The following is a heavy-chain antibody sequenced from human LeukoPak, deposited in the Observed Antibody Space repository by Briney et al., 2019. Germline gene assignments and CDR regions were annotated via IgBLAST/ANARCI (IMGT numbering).Heavy chain of an antibody. Sequence: PGGSLRLSCAASGLSLSTYSINWVRQAPGKGLEWVSSISSSSKYIHYADSVKGRFTMSRDNAKNSLHLQMNSLRVEDTAVYYCARSKTIRLDAMNVWGKGPTVTVSS. CDR3: ARSKTIRLDAMNV. J-gene: IGHJ6*04. CDR2: ISSSSKYI. CDR1: GLSLSTYS. D-gene: IGHD2-2*02. V-gene: IGHV3-21*01.